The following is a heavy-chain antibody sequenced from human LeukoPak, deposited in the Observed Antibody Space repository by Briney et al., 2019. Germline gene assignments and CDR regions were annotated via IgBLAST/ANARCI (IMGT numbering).Heavy chain of an antibody. CDR2: FSSSGGGT. CDR1: GFTFSSYA. J-gene: IGHJ4*02. V-gene: IGHV3-23*01. Sequence: AGGSLRLSCAASGFTFSSYAMSWVRQAPGKGLEWVSYFSSSGGGTFYAGSVKGRLTISRDNSKNTLYLQMNSLRADDTAVYYRAKAVGHIDYWGQGTLVTVSS. CDR3: AKAVGHIDY.